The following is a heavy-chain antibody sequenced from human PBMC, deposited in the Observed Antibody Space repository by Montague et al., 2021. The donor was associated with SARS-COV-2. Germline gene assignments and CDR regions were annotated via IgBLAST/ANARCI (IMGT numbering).Heavy chain of an antibody. J-gene: IGHJ4*02. Sequence: SETLSLTCTVSGGSISSSSYYWGWIRQPPGKGLEWIGSIYYSGSTYYXXXLKSRVTISVDTSKNQFSLKLSSVTAADTAVYYCARSLRHYDIGGGFLPRRFDHWGQGTLVTVSS. CDR3: ARSLRHYDIGGGFLPRRFDH. V-gene: IGHV4-39*01. CDR2: IYYSGST. CDR1: GGSISSSSYY. D-gene: IGHD3-3*01.